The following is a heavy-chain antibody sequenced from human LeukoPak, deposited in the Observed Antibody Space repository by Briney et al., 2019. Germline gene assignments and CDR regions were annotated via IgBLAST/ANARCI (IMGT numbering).Heavy chain of an antibody. V-gene: IGHV1-18*01. CDR3: ARDRSNWNPPPLDY. CDR2: ISAYNGNT. Sequence: ASVKVSCKASGYTFTSYGISWVRQAPGQGLEWMGWISAYNGNTNYAQKLQGRVTVTTDTSTSTAYMELRSLRSDDTAVYYCARDRSNWNPPPLDYWGQGTLVTVSS. CDR1: GYTFTSYG. J-gene: IGHJ4*02. D-gene: IGHD1-20*01.